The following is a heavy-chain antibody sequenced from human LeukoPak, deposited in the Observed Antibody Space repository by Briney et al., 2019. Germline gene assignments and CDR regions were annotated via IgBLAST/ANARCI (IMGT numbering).Heavy chain of an antibody. CDR3: AKDNRRHYTSGPNPDSLH. Sequence: GRSLRLSCTASGFTFKDYAMHWVRQPPGKGLEWVSGISWNSGSIDYADSVKGRFTISRDNAKNSLYLQMSSLRVVDTAFYYCAKDNRRHYTSGPNPDSLHWGQGALVTVSS. J-gene: IGHJ4*02. V-gene: IGHV3-9*01. CDR1: GFTFKDYA. CDR2: ISWNSGSI. D-gene: IGHD6-19*01.